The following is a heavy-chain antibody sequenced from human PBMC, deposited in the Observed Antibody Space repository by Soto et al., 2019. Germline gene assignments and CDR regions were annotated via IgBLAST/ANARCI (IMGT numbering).Heavy chain of an antibody. D-gene: IGHD6-13*01. J-gene: IGHJ4*02. CDR3: AKDRGRTWYEDY. Sequence: EVQLLESGGGLVQPGGSLRLSCAASGFTFSSYAMTWVRQAPGKGLEWVSATSGSGNTSYYADSVKGRFTISRDSSKKMLYLQMNSLRPEDTAVYYCAKDRGRTWYEDYWGQGTLVTVSS. CDR1: GFTFSSYA. V-gene: IGHV3-23*01. CDR2: TSGSGNTS.